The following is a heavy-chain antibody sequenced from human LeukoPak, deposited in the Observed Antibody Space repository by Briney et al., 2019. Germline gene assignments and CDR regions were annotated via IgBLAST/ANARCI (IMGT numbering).Heavy chain of an antibody. V-gene: IGHV1-69*13. CDR1: GGTFSCYA. CDR3: ARDVPPGTAIPLDY. D-gene: IGHD5-18*01. Sequence: SVKVSCKASGGTFSCYAISWVRQAPGQGLEWMGGIIPIFGTANYAQKFQGRVTITADESTSTAYMELSSLRSEDTAVYYCARDVPPGTAIPLDYWGHGTLVTVSS. CDR2: IIPIFGTA. J-gene: IGHJ4*01.